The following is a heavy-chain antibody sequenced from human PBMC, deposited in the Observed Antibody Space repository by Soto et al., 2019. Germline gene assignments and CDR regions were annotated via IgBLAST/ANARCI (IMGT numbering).Heavy chain of an antibody. CDR1: GGSISSRDYY. V-gene: IGHV4-30-4*01. CDR3: AREGYYYDSSGYRTSGAFDI. Sequence: LSETLSLTCTVSGGSISSRDYYWSWIRQPPGKSLEWIGYIYYSGSTYYNPSLKSRVTISVDTSKNQFSLKLSSVTAADTAVYYCAREGYYYDSSGYRTSGAFDIWGQGTMVTVSS. CDR2: IYYSGST. J-gene: IGHJ3*02. D-gene: IGHD3-22*01.